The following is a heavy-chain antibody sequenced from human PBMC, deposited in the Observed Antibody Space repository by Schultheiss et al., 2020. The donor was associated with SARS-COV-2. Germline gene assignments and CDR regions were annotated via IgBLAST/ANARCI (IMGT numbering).Heavy chain of an antibody. D-gene: IGHD6-13*01. CDR1: GGSFSGYY. Sequence: SETLSLTCAVYGGSFSGYYWSWIRQPPGKGLEWIGYIYYSGSTNYNPSLKSRVTISVDTSKNQFSLKLSSVTAADTAVYYCATYLAAAPKNYYYYGMDVWGQGTTVTVSS. CDR3: ATYLAAAPKNYYYYGMDV. J-gene: IGHJ6*02. V-gene: IGHV4-59*01. CDR2: IYYSGST.